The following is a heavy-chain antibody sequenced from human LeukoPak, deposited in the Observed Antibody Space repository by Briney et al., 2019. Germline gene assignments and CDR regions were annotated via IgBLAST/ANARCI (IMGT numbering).Heavy chain of an antibody. CDR1: GYTFTSYY. Sequence: ASVKVSCKASGYTFTSYYIHWVRQAPGQGLEWMGIINPSGGATRYAQKFQGRVTMTRDTSTSTVYMELSSLRSEDTALYYCARGGGITMPRGVPRSAEYFQHWGQGTLVTVSS. V-gene: IGHV1-46*03. CDR3: ARGGGITMPRGVPRSAEYFQH. D-gene: IGHD3-10*01. J-gene: IGHJ1*01. CDR2: INPSGGAT.